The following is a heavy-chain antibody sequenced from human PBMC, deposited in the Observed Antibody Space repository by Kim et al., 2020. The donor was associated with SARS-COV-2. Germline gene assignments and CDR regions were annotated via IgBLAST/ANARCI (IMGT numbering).Heavy chain of an antibody. J-gene: IGHJ4*02. V-gene: IGHV3-23*01. CDR1: GFTFRRYA. D-gene: IGHD5-18*01. CDR2: ITGDGGST. Sequence: GGSLRLSCAASGFTFRRYAMIWVRQAPGKGLEWVSSITGDGGSTYYAHSVKGRFTISRDNSKNTLYLEMNSLRADDTAVYYCAKDLGYTYDDLDYWGQGTLDTVSS. CDR3: AKDLGYTYDDLDY.